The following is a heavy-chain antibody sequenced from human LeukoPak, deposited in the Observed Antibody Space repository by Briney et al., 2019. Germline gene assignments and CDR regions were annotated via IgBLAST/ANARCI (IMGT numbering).Heavy chain of an antibody. Sequence: GGSLRLSCAVSGFAFSGYAMHWVRQAPGKGLAYVSAITNNGVNTYYTNSVKGRFTISRDNSKNTLYLQMGSLRAEDMAVYYCARVGTGQQLDYWGQGTLVTVSS. J-gene: IGHJ4*02. CDR1: GFAFSGYA. D-gene: IGHD6-13*01. V-gene: IGHV3-64*01. CDR3: ARVGTGQQLDY. CDR2: ITNNGVNT.